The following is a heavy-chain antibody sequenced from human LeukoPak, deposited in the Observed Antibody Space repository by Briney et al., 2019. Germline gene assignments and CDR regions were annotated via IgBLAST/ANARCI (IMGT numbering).Heavy chain of an antibody. Sequence: GRSLRLSCAASGFIFSSYTINWVRQAPGEGLEWVSGTSISGDDTYYADSVKGRFSTSRDNAKNTLYLQMNSLRAADTAMYYCAKERTGGYQTTDPYYVWGQGTVVTVSS. V-gene: IGHV3-23*01. CDR1: GFIFSSYT. CDR2: TSISGDDT. D-gene: IGHD1-26*01. CDR3: AKERTGGYQTTDPYYV. J-gene: IGHJ4*02.